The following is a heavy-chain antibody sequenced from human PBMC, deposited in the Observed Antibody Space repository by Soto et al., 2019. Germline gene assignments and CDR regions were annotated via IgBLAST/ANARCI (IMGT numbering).Heavy chain of an antibody. CDR2: ISAYNGNT. Sequence: GASVKVSCKASGYTFTGYGISWVRQAPGQGLEWMGWISAYNGNTNYAQKLQGRVTMTTDTSTNTAYMELRSLRSDDTAVYYCARDSSLYPDVWSGYYARHGFAPWGQGTLVTVSS. CDR3: ARDSSLYPDVWSGYYARHGFAP. D-gene: IGHD3-3*01. CDR1: GYTFTGYG. J-gene: IGHJ5*02. V-gene: IGHV1-18*04.